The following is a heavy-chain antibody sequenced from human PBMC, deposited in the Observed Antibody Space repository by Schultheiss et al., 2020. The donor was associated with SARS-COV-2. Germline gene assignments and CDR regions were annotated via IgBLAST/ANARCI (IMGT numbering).Heavy chain of an antibody. D-gene: IGHD6-13*01. CDR2: IGSNNGDFQ. Sequence: GGSLRLSCEVSGFIFSIYTFNWIRQAPGKGLEWVSSIGSNNGDFQYYADSVKGRFIISRDNAKNSLYLQMNSLRAEDTAVYYCARGGGIAAAVVVYWGQGTLVTVAS. J-gene: IGHJ4*02. CDR1: GFIFSIYT. V-gene: IGHV3-21*01. CDR3: ARGGGIAAAVVVY.